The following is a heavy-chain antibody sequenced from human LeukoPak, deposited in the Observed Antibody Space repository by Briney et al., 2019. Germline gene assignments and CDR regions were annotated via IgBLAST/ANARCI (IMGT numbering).Heavy chain of an antibody. CDR3: AKAGGITIFGVVIYYFDY. V-gene: IGHV3-23*01. J-gene: IGHJ4*02. CDR2: INGSGGST. Sequence: GGSLRLSCAASGFTFSSYAMSWVRQAPGKGLEWVSAINGSGGSTYYADSVKGRFTISRDNSKNTLYLQMNSLRAEDTAVYYCAKAGGITIFGVVIYYFDYWGQGTLVTVSS. D-gene: IGHD3-3*01. CDR1: GFTFSSYA.